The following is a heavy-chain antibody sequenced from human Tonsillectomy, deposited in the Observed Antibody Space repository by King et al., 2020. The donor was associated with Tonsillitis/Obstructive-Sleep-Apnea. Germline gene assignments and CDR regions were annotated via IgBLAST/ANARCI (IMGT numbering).Heavy chain of an antibody. CDR1: GFTFTNAW. J-gene: IGHJ4*02. Sequence: VQLVESGGGLVKPGGPLRLSCAASGFTFTNAWMSWVRQAPGKGLEWVGRIKSKSDGGTTDYAAPVKGRFTISRDDSKNTLYLQMNSLKTEDTAVYYCTTTQDDFWGGSSPYWGQGTLVTVSS. D-gene: IGHD3-3*01. V-gene: IGHV3-15*01. CDR3: TTTQDDFWGGSSPY. CDR2: IKSKSDGGTT.